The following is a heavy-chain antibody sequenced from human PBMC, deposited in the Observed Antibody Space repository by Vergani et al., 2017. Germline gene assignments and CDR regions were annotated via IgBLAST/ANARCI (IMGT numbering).Heavy chain of an antibody. Sequence: QVQLQESGPGLVKPSQTLSLTCTVSGGPISSGGYYWSWIRQHPGKGLEWIGYIYYSGSTYYNPSLTSRFTISLDTSKNQFSLKLSSVTAADTAVYYCARTRLKYDMLTGYHDYWGQGTLVTVSS. CDR3: ARTRLKYDMLTGYHDY. CDR2: IYYSGST. J-gene: IGHJ4*02. D-gene: IGHD3-9*01. CDR1: GGPISSGGYY. V-gene: IGHV4-31*03.